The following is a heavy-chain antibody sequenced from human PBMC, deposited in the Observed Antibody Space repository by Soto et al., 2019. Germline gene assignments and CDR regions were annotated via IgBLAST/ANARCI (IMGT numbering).Heavy chain of an antibody. CDR2: INSDGSST. Sequence: EVQLVESGGGLVQPGGSLRLSCAASGFTFSSYWMHWVRQAPGKGLVWVSRINSDGSSTSYADSVKGRFTISRDNAKNTLYLQMNSLRAEDTAVYYCARAPPAGYYYYGMDVWGQGTTVTVSS. D-gene: IGHD3-10*01. CDR3: ARAPPAGYYYYGMDV. J-gene: IGHJ6*02. CDR1: GFTFSSYW. V-gene: IGHV3-74*01.